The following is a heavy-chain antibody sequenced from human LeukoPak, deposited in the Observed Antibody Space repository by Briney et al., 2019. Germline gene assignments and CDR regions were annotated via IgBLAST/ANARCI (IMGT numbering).Heavy chain of an antibody. CDR3: ARGARRWLQFAGIYFDY. D-gene: IGHD5-24*01. J-gene: IGHJ4*02. CDR2: INHSGST. Sequence: SETLSLTCAVYGGSFSGYYWSWIRQPPGKGLEWIEEINHSGSTNYNPSLKSRVTISVDTSENQFSLKLGSVTAADTAVYYCARGARRWLQFAGIYFDYWGQGTLVTVSS. V-gene: IGHV4-34*01. CDR1: GGSFSGYY.